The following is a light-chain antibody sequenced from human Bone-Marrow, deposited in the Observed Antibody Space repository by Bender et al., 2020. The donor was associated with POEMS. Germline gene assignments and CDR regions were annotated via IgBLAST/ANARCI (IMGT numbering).Light chain of an antibody. V-gene: IGLV2-23*02. Sequence: QSALTQPASVSGSPGQSITISCAGTTSDVGGYNLVSWYQQHPDKAPRLIISDVNERPSGVSNRFSGSQSDNTATLTISGLQAEDEADYYCCSYASSVTYVFGTGTKVTVL. J-gene: IGLJ1*01. CDR3: CSYASSVTYV. CDR2: DVN. CDR1: TSDVGGYNL.